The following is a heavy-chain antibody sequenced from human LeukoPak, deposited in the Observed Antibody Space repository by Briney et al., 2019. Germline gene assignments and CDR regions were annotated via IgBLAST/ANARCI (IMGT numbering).Heavy chain of an antibody. D-gene: IGHD3-10*01. CDR2: TYYRSKWYD. CDR3: ARGAVRGVPLGFDY. Sequence: SQTLSLTCAISGDSVSSNNAAWSWIRQSPSRGLEWLGRTYYRSKWYDEYPISVRGRITINPDTSKNQFTLQLNSVTPEDSAVYYCARGAVRGVPLGFDYWGQGTLVTVSS. V-gene: IGHV6-1*01. CDR1: GDSVSSNNAA. J-gene: IGHJ4*02.